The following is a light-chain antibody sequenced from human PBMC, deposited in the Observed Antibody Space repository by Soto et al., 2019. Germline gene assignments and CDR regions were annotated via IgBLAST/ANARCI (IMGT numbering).Light chain of an antibody. CDR1: SSDVGGYNY. CDR3: SSYTSSSSSR. Sequence: QSVLTQPASVSGSPEPAITISCTGTSSDVGGYNYVSWYQQHPGKAPKLMIYEVSNRPSGVSNRFSGSKSGNTASLTISGLQAEDEADYYCSSYTSSSSSRFGGGTKLTVL. V-gene: IGLV2-14*01. CDR2: EVS. J-gene: IGLJ2*01.